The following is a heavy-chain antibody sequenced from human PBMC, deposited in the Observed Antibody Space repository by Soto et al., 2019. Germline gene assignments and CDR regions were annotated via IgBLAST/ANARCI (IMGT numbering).Heavy chain of an antibody. J-gene: IGHJ4*02. CDR1: GFTFSSYA. CDR3: AQNSGSYFDY. V-gene: IGHV3-23*01. Sequence: GGSLRLSCAASGFTFSSYAMSWVRQAPGKGMEWVSAISGSGGSTYYADSGKGRFTIYRDNSKNTLYLQMNSLRAEDTAVYYCAQNSGSYFDYWGQGTLVTVSS. CDR2: ISGSGGST. D-gene: IGHD1-26*01.